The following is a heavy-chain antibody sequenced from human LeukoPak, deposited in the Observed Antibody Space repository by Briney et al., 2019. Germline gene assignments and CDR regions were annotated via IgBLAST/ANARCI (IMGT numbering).Heavy chain of an antibody. CDR2: IRSKAYGGTT. Sequence: PGGSLRLSCTASGFTFGDYAMSWFRQAPGKGLEWVGFIRSKAYGGTTEYAASVKGRFTISRDDSKSIAYLQMSSLKASDTAMYYCTSGSYYGYQPYYYYYYGMDVWGQGTTVTVSS. D-gene: IGHD1-26*01. V-gene: IGHV3-49*03. J-gene: IGHJ6*02. CDR3: TSGSYYGYQPYYYYYYGMDV. CDR1: GFTFGDYA.